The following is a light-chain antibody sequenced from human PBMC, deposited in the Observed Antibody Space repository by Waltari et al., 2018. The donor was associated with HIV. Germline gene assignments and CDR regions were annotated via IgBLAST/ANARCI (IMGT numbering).Light chain of an antibody. V-gene: IGLV1-47*01. CDR2: KDT. J-gene: IGLJ1*01. Sequence: QSVLTLPPSASGTPGQRVTISCSGSSSNIENDNVYWYQQLTGAAPRLLICKDTQRPSGVPDRFTGSKSGTSASLAISGLRSEDEADYYCVGWDSRLSGYVFGTGTKVTVL. CDR1: SSNIENDN. CDR3: VGWDSRLSGYV.